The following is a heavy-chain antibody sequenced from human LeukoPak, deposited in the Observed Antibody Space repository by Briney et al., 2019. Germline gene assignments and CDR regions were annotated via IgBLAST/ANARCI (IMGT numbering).Heavy chain of an antibody. J-gene: IGHJ4*02. D-gene: IGHD5-24*01. CDR1: GFTFSSYS. CDR3: ARDRDGYNPGD. Sequence: GGSLRLSCAASGFTFSSYSMNCVRQAPGEGLEWVSSISSSSRYIYYADSVKGRFTISRDNAKKSLYLQMNSLRAEDTAVYYCARDRDGYNPGDWGQGTLVTVSS. CDR2: ISSSSRYI. V-gene: IGHV3-21*01.